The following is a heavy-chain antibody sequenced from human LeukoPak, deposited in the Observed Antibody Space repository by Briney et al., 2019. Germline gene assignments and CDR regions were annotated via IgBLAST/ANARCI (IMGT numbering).Heavy chain of an antibody. Sequence: AGGSLRLSCAASGFTFSSYAMSWVGPAPGRGLECVSSLSGSGGSTYYADSVQGRFTISRDNSKNTLYLQMNSLRAEDTAVYYCAKDQRRHYYDSSGYFNWFDPWGQGTLVTVFS. CDR2: LSGSGGST. V-gene: IGHV3-23*01. D-gene: IGHD3-22*01. J-gene: IGHJ5*02. CDR1: GFTFSSYA. CDR3: AKDQRRHYYDSSGYFNWFDP.